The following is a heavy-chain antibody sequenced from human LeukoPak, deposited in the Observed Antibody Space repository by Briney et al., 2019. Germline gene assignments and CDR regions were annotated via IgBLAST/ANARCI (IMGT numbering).Heavy chain of an antibody. CDR1: GFTFRNYA. D-gene: IGHD6-19*01. Sequence: QTGGSLRLSCAASGFTFRNYAMSWVRQAPGKGLEWVSAISGSGGTTYYADSVKGRFTISRDNAKSTLYLQMNSLRAEDTATLYCAKVHTSGRYPLDYWGQGTLVTVSS. V-gene: IGHV3-23*01. CDR3: AKVHTSGRYPLDY. J-gene: IGHJ4*02. CDR2: ISGSGGTT.